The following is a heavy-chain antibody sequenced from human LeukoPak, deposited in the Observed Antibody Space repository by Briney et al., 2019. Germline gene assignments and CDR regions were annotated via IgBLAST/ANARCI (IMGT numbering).Heavy chain of an antibody. Sequence: GGSLRLSCVASGFSLSNFQMYWVRQAPGKGLEWVSIISLDGSTEFYADSVKGRFTISRDTASNAMHLEMNNLRIEDTAVYYCMRDYMGWFDPWGQGSLVTVSS. CDR3: MRDYMGWFDP. CDR1: GFSLSNFQ. CDR2: ISLDGSTE. D-gene: IGHD3-10*01. V-gene: IGHV3-30-3*01. J-gene: IGHJ5*02.